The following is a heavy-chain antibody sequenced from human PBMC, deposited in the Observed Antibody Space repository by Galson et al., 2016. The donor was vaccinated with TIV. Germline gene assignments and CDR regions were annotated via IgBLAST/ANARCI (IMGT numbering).Heavy chain of an antibody. CDR3: AVHAMSWNTCLSREVSDT. CDR1: GYSFTSYW. CDR2: IYPGDSES. J-gene: IGHJ3*02. Sequence: QSGAEVKKPGESLKISCRGSGYSFTSYWIVWVRQMPGKGLEWMGSIYPGDSESKYSPSFQGQVTFSADKSTDTAYLQWDSLKASDPAMYYCAVHAMSWNTCLSREVSDTWGLGTMVTVAS. D-gene: IGHD2-2*01. V-gene: IGHV5-51*03.